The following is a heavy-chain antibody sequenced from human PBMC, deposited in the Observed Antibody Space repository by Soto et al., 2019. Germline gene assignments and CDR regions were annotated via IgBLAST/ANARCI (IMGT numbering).Heavy chain of an antibody. J-gene: IGHJ4*02. Sequence: SETLSLTCTVSGDSIGVYYWSWLRQAPGKGLEWLGYIYYSGSSNYNPSLDSRVTMSVDKSKNQFSLKLSSVTAADTAMYYCARRGMVRGVYHFFFDYWGPGSLVTVSS. V-gene: IGHV4-59*08. CDR3: ARRGMVRGVYHFFFDY. D-gene: IGHD3-10*01. CDR1: GDSIGVYY. CDR2: IYYSGSS.